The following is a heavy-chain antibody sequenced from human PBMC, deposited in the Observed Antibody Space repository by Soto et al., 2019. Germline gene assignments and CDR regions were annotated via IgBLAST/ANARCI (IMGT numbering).Heavy chain of an antibody. Sequence: QVRLQESGPGLVKPSETLSLTCTVSGDSISSGTWWTWVLQSPGKRLQWIGEISHSGTTNYNPSLKSRVTISADMSNNHFSLKLSSVTAADTAVYYCARDPTGATPLQHGGQGALVTVSS. D-gene: IGHD2-8*02. J-gene: IGHJ4*02. V-gene: IGHV4-4*02. CDR3: ARDPTGATPLQH. CDR1: GDSISSGTW. CDR2: ISHSGTT.